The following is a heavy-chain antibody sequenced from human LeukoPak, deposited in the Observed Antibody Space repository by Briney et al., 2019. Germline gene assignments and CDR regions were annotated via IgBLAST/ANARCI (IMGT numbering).Heavy chain of an antibody. J-gene: IGHJ4*02. Sequence: PGGSLRLSCAASGFTFSNYRMNWVRQAPGKGLEWVSSISSSSSYIYYADSVKGRFTISRDNAKNSLYLQMNSLRAEDTAVYYCARADYDYVWGSYRQYYFDYWGQGTLVTVSS. CDR2: ISSSSSYI. D-gene: IGHD3-16*02. CDR1: GFTFSNYR. CDR3: ARADYDYVWGSYRQYYFDY. V-gene: IGHV3-21*01.